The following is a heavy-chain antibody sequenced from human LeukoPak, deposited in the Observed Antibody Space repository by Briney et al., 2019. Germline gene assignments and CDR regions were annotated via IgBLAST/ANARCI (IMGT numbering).Heavy chain of an antibody. D-gene: IGHD3-10*01. Sequence: GASVKVSCKASGGTLSSYAISWVRQAPGQGLEWMGGIIPIFGTANYAQKFQGRVTITADESTSTAYMELSSLRSEDTAVYYCARKASGYSGYFDYWGQGTLVTVSS. CDR3: ARKASGYSGYFDY. V-gene: IGHV1-69*13. J-gene: IGHJ4*02. CDR1: GGTLSSYA. CDR2: IIPIFGTA.